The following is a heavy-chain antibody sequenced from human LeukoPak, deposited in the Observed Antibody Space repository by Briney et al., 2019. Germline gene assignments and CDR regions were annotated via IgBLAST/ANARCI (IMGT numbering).Heavy chain of an antibody. J-gene: IGHJ4*02. CDR3: AKHYYGSGSYADY. CDR1: GFTFSSYA. Sequence: GGSLRLSCAASGFTFSSYAMSWVRQARGKGLEWASAISGSGGSTYYADSVKGRFTISRDNSKNTLYLQMNSLRAEDTAVYYCAKHYYGSGSYADYWGQGTLVTVSS. V-gene: IGHV3-23*01. D-gene: IGHD3-10*01. CDR2: ISGSGGST.